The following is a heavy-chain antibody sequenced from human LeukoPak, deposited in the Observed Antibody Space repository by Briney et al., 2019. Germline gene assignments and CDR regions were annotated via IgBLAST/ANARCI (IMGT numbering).Heavy chain of an antibody. Sequence: GGSLRLSCAASGFTFSSYSMNWVRQAPGKGLEWVSYISSSSSTIYYADSVKGRFTISRDNSKNTLYLQMNSLRAEDTAVYYCARDHDYYGSGSYSRNWFDPWGQGTLVTVSS. J-gene: IGHJ5*02. CDR1: GFTFSSYS. CDR2: ISSSSSTI. CDR3: ARDHDYYGSGSYSRNWFDP. V-gene: IGHV3-48*01. D-gene: IGHD3-10*01.